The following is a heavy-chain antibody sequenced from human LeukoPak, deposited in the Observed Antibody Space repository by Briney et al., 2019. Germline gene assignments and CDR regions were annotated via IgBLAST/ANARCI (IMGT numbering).Heavy chain of an antibody. CDR3: AASYYYYYYMDV. CDR2: IYYSGST. J-gene: IGHJ6*03. CDR1: GGSISSYY. Sequence: SETLSLTCTISGGSISSYYWSWIRQTPGKGLEWIGYIYYSGSTNYNPSLKSRVTISVDTSKNQFSLKLSSVTAADTAVYYCAASYYYYYYMDVWGKGTTVTVSS. V-gene: IGHV4-59*01.